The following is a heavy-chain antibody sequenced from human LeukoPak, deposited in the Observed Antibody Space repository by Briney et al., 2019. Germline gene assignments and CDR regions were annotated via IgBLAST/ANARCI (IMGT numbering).Heavy chain of an antibody. V-gene: IGHV4-39*01. CDR1: GGSISSSSYY. CDR3: KWFGELYDY. J-gene: IGHJ4*02. CDR2: IYYSGST. D-gene: IGHD3-10*01. Sequence: PSETLSLTCTVSGGSISSSSYYWGWIRQPPGKGLEWIGSIYYSGSTYYNPSLKSRVTISVDTSKNQFSLKLSSVTAADTAVYYCKWFGELYDYWGQGTLVTVSS.